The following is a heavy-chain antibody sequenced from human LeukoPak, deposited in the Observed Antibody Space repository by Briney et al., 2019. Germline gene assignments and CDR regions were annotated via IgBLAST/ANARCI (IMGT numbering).Heavy chain of an antibody. V-gene: IGHV3-30*18. Sequence: GGSLRLSCAASGFTSSSYGMHWVRQDPGKGLEWVAVIPYDGSNKYYADSVKGRFTISRDNSKNTLYLQMNSLRAEDTAVYYCAKGNYATYYFDYWGQGTLVTVSP. CDR1: GFTSSSYG. CDR3: AKGNYATYYFDY. D-gene: IGHD3-16*01. CDR2: IPYDGSNK. J-gene: IGHJ4*02.